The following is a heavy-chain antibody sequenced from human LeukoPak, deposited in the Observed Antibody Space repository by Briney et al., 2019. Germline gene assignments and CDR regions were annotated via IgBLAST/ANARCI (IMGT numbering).Heavy chain of an antibody. D-gene: IGHD6-13*01. V-gene: IGHV5-51*01. Sequence: GESLKISCKGSGYSFTSYWIGWVRQMPGKGLEWMGIIYPGDSDTRYSPSFQGQVTISADKSISTAYLQWSSLKASDTAMYYCARRRDSSSWPPDYYFDYWGQGTLVTVSS. CDR3: ARRRDSSSWPPDYYFDY. CDR1: GYSFTSYW. J-gene: IGHJ4*02. CDR2: IYPGDSDT.